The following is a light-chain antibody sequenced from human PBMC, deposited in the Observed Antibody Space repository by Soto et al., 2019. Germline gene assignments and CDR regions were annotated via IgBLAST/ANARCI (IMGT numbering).Light chain of an antibody. CDR3: QHYNSYSEA. CDR1: QSVSSY. J-gene: IGKJ1*01. Sequence: EIVLTQSPATLSLSPGERATLSCRASQSVSSYLLWYQQKPGQAPRLLIYDASNRATGIPARFSGSGSETDFTLTISSLQPDDFATYYCQHYNSYSEAFGQGTKVDIK. V-gene: IGKV3-11*01. CDR2: DAS.